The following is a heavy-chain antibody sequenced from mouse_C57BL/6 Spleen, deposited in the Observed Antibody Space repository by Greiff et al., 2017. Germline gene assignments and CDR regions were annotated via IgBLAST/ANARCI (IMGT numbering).Heavy chain of an antibody. J-gene: IGHJ3*01. CDR3: ARDSSGYPFAY. CDR2: ISRGSSTN. Sequence: EVKVVESGGGLVKPGGSLKLSCAASGFTFSDYGMHWVRQAPEKGLEWVAYISRGSSTNYYADKVKGRFTISRDNAKNTLFLQMTSLRSEDTAMYYCARDSSGYPFAYWGQGTLVTVSA. D-gene: IGHD3-2*02. CDR1: GFTFSDYG. V-gene: IGHV5-17*01.